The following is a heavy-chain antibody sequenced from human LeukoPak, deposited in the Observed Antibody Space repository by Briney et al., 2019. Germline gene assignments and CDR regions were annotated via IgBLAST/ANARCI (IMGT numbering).Heavy chain of an antibody. D-gene: IGHD6-19*01. V-gene: IGHV4-39*07. J-gene: IGHJ4*02. CDR2: IYHTGKT. CDR1: GGSISSSSYY. CDR3: ARVGGGPPIVVMAGFDY. Sequence: SETLSLTCTVSGGSISSSSYYWGWIRQSPGRGLEWIRSIYHTGKTQYTPSLKSRVTISIDTSRNQFSLKLNSVTAADTAVYYCARVGGGPPIVVMAGFDYWGQGMLVTVSS.